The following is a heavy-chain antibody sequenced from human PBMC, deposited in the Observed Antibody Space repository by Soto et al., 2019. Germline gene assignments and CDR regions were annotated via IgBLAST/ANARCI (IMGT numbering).Heavy chain of an antibody. J-gene: IGHJ6*02. Sequence: SETPSPPLNVPGGSLHSSYLSWGPQAPGKGLEWIGHIYYRGSTSYNPSLRSRSTISVDTSNNQFSLKLNSVTTADTAVYYCARDGREASGMDVWGQGTKVTVSS. CDR3: ARDGREASGMDV. CDR1: GGSLHSSY. D-gene: IGHD1-26*01. CDR2: IYYRGST. V-gene: IGHV4-59*01.